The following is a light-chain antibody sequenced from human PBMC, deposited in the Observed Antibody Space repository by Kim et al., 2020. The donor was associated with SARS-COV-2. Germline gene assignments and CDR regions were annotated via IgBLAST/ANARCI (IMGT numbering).Light chain of an antibody. CDR3: AAWDDSLNGVV. CDR2: DNN. Sequence: GQVVTITCSGRPSTSGVNSVHWYQQLSGPAPKLLIYDNNRRPSGVPDRFSGSKSGPSASLAISGVQSDDEADYHCAAWDDSLNGVVFGGGTQLTVL. V-gene: IGLV1-44*01. J-gene: IGLJ2*01. CDR1: PSTSGVNS.